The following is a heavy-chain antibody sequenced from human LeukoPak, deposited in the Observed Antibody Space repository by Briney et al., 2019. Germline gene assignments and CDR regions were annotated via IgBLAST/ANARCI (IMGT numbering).Heavy chain of an antibody. V-gene: IGHV3-30*02. Sequence: GGSLRLSCAASGFTFSSYGMHWVRQAPGKGLEWVAFIRYDGSNKYYADSVKGRFTISRDNSKNTLYLQMNSLRAEDTAVYYCARDPYGTDAFDIWGQGTMVTVSS. J-gene: IGHJ3*02. D-gene: IGHD1-26*01. CDR2: IRYDGSNK. CDR1: GFTFSSYG. CDR3: ARDPYGTDAFDI.